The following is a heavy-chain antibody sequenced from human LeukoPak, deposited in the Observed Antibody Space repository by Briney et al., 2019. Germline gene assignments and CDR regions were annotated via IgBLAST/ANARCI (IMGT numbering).Heavy chain of an antibody. Sequence: GGSLRLSCAASGFTFSSYGMNWVRQAPGQGLEWMAVIRYDGSNKNYAETVKGRFTISRDNSTNTLYLEMNSLRAEDTAVYYCAKLPSGGTGTALFDYWGQGTLVTVSS. CDR2: IRYDGSNK. CDR1: GFTFSSYG. D-gene: IGHD1-1*01. CDR3: AKLPSGGTGTALFDY. V-gene: IGHV3-33*06. J-gene: IGHJ4*02.